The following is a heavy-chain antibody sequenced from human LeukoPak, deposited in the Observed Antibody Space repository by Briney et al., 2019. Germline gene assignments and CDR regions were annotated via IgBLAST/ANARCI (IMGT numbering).Heavy chain of an antibody. Sequence: GESLKISCKGSGYSFTSYWIGWVRQMPGKGLEWMGIIYPGDSDTRCSPSFQGQVTISADKSISTAYLQWSSLKASDTAMYYCATLTIFGVVPMGYFDYWGQGTLVTVSS. CDR2: IYPGDSDT. CDR1: GYSFTSYW. CDR3: ATLTIFGVVPMGYFDY. J-gene: IGHJ4*02. V-gene: IGHV5-51*01. D-gene: IGHD3-3*01.